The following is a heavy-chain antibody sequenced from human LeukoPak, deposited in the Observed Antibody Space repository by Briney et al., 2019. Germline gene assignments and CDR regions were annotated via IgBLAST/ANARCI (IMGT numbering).Heavy chain of an antibody. CDR3: ASGSSSWRIDY. CDR1: GYTFTGYY. CDR2: IIPNSGGT. D-gene: IGHD6-13*01. V-gene: IGHV1-2*02. J-gene: IGHJ4*02. Sequence: ASVKVSCKASGYTFTGYYMHWVRQAPGQGLEWMGWIIPNSGGTNYAQKFQGRVTMTRDTSISTTYMDLSRLRSDGTAVYYCASGSSSWRIDYWGQGTLVTVSS.